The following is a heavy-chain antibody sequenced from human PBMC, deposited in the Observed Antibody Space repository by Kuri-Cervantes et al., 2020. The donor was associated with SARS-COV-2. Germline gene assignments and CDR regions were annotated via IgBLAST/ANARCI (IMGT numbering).Heavy chain of an antibody. Sequence: ASVKVSCKASGYTLRRYAMHWVRQAPGQNFEWMGWINGASGNTKYSKNFQGRVTITRDTPANTVYMELSSLRSDDTAVYYCARDRDYYDSGGYWGQGTLVTVSS. D-gene: IGHD3-22*01. CDR2: INGASGNT. V-gene: IGHV1-3*01. J-gene: IGHJ4*02. CDR1: GYTLRRYA. CDR3: ARDRDYYDSGGY.